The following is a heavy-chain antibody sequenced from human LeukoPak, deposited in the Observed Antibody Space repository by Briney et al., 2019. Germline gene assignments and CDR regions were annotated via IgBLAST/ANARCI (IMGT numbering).Heavy chain of an antibody. V-gene: IGHV1-18*01. Sequence: ASVKVSCKASGYTFTSYGISWVRQAPGQGLEWMGWISAYNGNTNYAQRLQGRVTMTTDTSTSTAYMELRSLRSDDTAVYYCARRDLLEYCSGGSCYVSSDAFDIWGQGTMVTVSS. CDR3: ARRDLLEYCSGGSCYVSSDAFDI. J-gene: IGHJ3*02. CDR1: GYTFTSYG. D-gene: IGHD2-15*01. CDR2: ISAYNGNT.